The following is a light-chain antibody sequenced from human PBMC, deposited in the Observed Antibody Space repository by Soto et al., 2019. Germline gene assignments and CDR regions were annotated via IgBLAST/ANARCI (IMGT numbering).Light chain of an antibody. CDR2: GAS. V-gene: IGKV3-20*01. J-gene: IGKJ1*01. CDR1: QSVSSSY. Sequence: VMTQSPATLSVSPGDRATLSCRAIQSVSSSYLAWYQQKPGQAPRLLIYGASSRATGIPDRFSGSGSGTDFTLTISRLEPEDFAVYYCQQYGSSPTWTFGQGTKVDI. CDR3: QQYGSSPTWT.